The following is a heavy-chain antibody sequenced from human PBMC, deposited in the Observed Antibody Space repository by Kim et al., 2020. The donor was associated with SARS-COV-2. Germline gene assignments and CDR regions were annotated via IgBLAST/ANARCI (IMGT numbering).Heavy chain of an antibody. CDR2: GSGK. D-gene: IGHD3-10*01. V-gene: IGHV3-7*04. J-gene: IGHJ5*02. CDR3: ARGRGLDT. Sequence: GSGKYYVDSVKGRFTISRDNARKTLFLQMDRLRAEDTALYYCARGRGLDTWGQGTLVTVSS.